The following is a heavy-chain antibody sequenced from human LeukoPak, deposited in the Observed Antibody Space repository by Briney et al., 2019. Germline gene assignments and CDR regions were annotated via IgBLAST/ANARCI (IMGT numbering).Heavy chain of an antibody. CDR3: ARIPSRYCSGGSCYTSGAFDY. Sequence: PSETLSLTCAVSGGSISSSNWWSWVRQPPGKGLEWIGEIYHSGSTNYNPSLKSRVTISVDKSKNQFSLKLSSVTAADTAVYYCARIPSRYCSGGSCYTSGAFDYWGQGTLVTASS. J-gene: IGHJ4*02. D-gene: IGHD2-15*01. CDR2: IYHSGST. CDR1: GGSISSSNW. V-gene: IGHV4-4*02.